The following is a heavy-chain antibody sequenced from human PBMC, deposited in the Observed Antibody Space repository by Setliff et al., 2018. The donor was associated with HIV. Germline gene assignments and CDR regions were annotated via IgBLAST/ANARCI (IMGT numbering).Heavy chain of an antibody. CDR3: ARAAYGYDSSGYFFDY. J-gene: IGHJ4*02. Sequence: ASVKVSCKASGDAFSRYAISWVRQAPGQGLEWMGGIIPIFGTANYAQKFQGRVTITTDESTSTVYMELSSLRSEDTAVYYCARAAYGYDSSGYFFDYWGQGTLVTVSS. D-gene: IGHD3-22*01. CDR1: GDAFSRYA. CDR2: IIPIFGTA. V-gene: IGHV1-69*05.